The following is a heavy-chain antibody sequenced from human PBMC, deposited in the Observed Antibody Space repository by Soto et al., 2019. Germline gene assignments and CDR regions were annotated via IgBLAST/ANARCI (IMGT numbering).Heavy chain of an antibody. J-gene: IGHJ6*02. CDR2: IRGFSPYT. CDR3: ARDRGYDAHDYYYNAMDV. CDR1: GFTFRTYT. Sequence: VGSLRLSCVASGFTFRTYTMNWVRQAPGKGLEWVSGIRGFSPYTFYSESVKGRFTISRDNAKNSLYLQMNSLRAEDTAVYYCARDRGYDAHDYYYNAMDVWGQGTTVTVSS. D-gene: IGHD2-15*01. V-gene: IGHV3-21*01.